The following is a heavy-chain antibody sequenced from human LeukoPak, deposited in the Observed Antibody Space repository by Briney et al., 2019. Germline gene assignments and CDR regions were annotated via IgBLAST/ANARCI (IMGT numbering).Heavy chain of an antibody. Sequence: GGSLRLSCAASGFTFDDYAMHWVRQAPGKGLEWVSGISWNSGSIGYADSVKGRFTISRDNAKSSLCLQMNSLRAEDTALYYCAKDKSSSSYTIDYWGQGTLVTVSS. J-gene: IGHJ4*02. V-gene: IGHV3-9*01. CDR3: AKDKSSSSYTIDY. D-gene: IGHD6-6*01. CDR1: GFTFDDYA. CDR2: ISWNSGSI.